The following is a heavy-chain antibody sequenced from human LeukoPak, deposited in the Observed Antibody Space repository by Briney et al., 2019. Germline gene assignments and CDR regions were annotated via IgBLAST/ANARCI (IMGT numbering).Heavy chain of an antibody. J-gene: IGHJ5*02. CDR1: GYNFTDYW. V-gene: IGHV5-51*01. D-gene: IGHD3-22*01. CDR3: ARRLYYYESSGYFLDWFDP. Sequence: GESLKISCKGSGYNFTDYWIGWVRHMPGKGLEWMGIIYPGDSDTRYSPSFQGQVTISVDKSLNTAYLQWTSLKASDSAMYYCARRLYYYESSGYFLDWFDPWGQGTLVTVSS. CDR2: IYPGDSDT.